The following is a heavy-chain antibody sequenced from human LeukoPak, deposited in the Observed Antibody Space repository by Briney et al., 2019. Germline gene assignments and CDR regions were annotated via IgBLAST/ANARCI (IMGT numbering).Heavy chain of an antibody. V-gene: IGHV4-39*01. J-gene: IGHJ3*02. D-gene: IGHD1-26*01. Sequence: SETLSLTCTVSGGSISSRSYYWCWIRQPPGKGLEWIGSFYYSGNTYYNPSLKSRVTISVDTSKNQFSLKLSSVTAADTAVYYCARLGSSDAFDIWGQGTMVTVSS. CDR2: FYYSGNT. CDR1: GGSISSRSYY. CDR3: ARLGSSDAFDI.